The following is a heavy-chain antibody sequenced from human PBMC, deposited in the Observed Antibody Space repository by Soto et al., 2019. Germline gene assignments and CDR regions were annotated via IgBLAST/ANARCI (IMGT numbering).Heavy chain of an antibody. V-gene: IGHV3-30*18. J-gene: IGHJ6*02. D-gene: IGHD3-22*01. CDR2: ISYDGSNK. Sequence: LRLSCAASGFTFSSYGMHWVRQAPGKGLEWVAVISYDGSNKYYADSVKGRFTISRDNSKNTLYLQMNSLRAEDTAVYYCAKDSNYYDSSGYYYPRATYYYYGMDVWGQGTTVTVSS. CDR1: GFTFSSYG. CDR3: AKDSNYYDSSGYYYPRATYYYYGMDV.